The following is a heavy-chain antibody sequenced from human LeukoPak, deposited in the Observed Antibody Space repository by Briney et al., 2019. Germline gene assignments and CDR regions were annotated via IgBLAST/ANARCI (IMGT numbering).Heavy chain of an antibody. V-gene: IGHV4-59*01. Sequence: SETLSLTCTVSGGSISSYYWSWIRQPPGKGLEWIGYIYYSGSTNYNPSLKSRVTISVDTSKNQFSLKLSSVTAADTAVYYCARYVEKDGSGSNQNGGFDPWGQGTLVTVSS. CDR2: IYYSGST. D-gene: IGHD3-10*01. CDR3: ARYVEKDGSGSNQNGGFDP. J-gene: IGHJ5*02. CDR1: GGSISSYY.